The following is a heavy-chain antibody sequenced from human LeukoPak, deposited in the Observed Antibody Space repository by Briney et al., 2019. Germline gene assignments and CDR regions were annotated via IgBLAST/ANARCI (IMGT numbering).Heavy chain of an antibody. Sequence: PGGSLRLSCAASGFMFSDYWISWVRQAPGKGLEWVANINKDASTDAFVDSVKGRFTISRDNARNSLYLQMNSLRPEDTAVYYCARWLYSSAWYFDSWGQGTLVTVSS. CDR3: ARWLYSSAWYFDS. J-gene: IGHJ4*02. CDR1: GFMFSDYW. CDR2: INKDASTD. V-gene: IGHV3-7*01. D-gene: IGHD6-19*01.